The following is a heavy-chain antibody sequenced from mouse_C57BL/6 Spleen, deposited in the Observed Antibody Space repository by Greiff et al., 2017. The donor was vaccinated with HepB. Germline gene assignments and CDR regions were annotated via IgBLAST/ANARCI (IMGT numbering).Heavy chain of an antibody. D-gene: IGHD2-5*01. CDR1: GYAFSSYW. CDR3: ARGGYSNYVGFYAMDY. J-gene: IGHJ4*01. V-gene: IGHV1-80*01. Sequence: VQLQQSGAELVKPGASVKISCKASGYAFSSYWMNWVKQRPGKGLEWIGQIYPGDGDTNYNGKFKGKATLTADKSSSTAYMQLSSLTSEDSAVYFCARGGYSNYVGFYAMDYWGQGTSVTVSS. CDR2: IYPGDGDT.